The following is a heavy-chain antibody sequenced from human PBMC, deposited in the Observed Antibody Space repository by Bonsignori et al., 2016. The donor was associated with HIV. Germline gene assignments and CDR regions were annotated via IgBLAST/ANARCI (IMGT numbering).Heavy chain of an antibody. V-gene: IGHV4-34*01. CDR1: GGSFSGYY. Sequence: GSLRLSCAVYGGSFSGYYWSWIRQPPGKGLEWIGEINHSGSTNYNPSLKSRVTISVDTSKNQFSLKLSSVTAADTAVYYCAREILQPYYYYYYMDVWGKGTTVTVSS. CDR3: AREILQPYYYYYYMDV. D-gene: IGHD2/OR15-2a*01. CDR2: INHSGST. J-gene: IGHJ6*03.